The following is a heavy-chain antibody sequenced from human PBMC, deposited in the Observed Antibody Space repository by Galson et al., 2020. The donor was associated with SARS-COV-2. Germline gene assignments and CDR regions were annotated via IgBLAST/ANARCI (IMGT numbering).Heavy chain of an antibody. Sequence: GGSLRLSCEASGFTFSGYWMSWVRQAPGKGLEWVANIKQDGSEKNYVDSVKGRFTISRDNAKNSLYLQMNNLRAEDTAVYYCARGQWLIGVYWGQGTLVTVSS. V-gene: IGHV3-7*03. J-gene: IGHJ4*02. CDR1: GFTFSGYW. CDR2: IKQDGSEK. D-gene: IGHD6-19*01. CDR3: ARGQWLIGVY.